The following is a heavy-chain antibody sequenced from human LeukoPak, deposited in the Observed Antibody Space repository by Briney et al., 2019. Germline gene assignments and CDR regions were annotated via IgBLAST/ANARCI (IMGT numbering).Heavy chain of an antibody. CDR2: INPNSGGT. CDR1: GYTFTSYY. CDR3: ARDPGDYGGNRFDY. D-gene: IGHD4-23*01. J-gene: IGHJ4*02. Sequence: GASVKVSCKASGYTFTSYYIHWVRQAPGQGLEWMGWINPNSGGTNYAQKFQGRVTMTRDTSISTAYMELSRLRSDDTAVYYCARDPGDYGGNRFDYWGQGTLVTISS. V-gene: IGHV1-2*02.